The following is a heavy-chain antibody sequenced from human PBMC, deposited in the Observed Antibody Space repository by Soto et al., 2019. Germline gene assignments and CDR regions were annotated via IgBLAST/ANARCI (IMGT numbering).Heavy chain of an antibody. CDR1: GFTFSSYS. CDR2: ISSSSSYI. CDR3: ARGGQYYYGSGSNYYYYYMDV. V-gene: IGHV3-21*01. Sequence: GGSLRLSCAASGFTFSSYSMNWVRQAPGKGLEWVSSISSSSSYIYYTDSVKGRLTIPRDNAKNSLYLQMNSLRAVDTAVYYCARGGQYYYGSGSNYYYYYMDVWGKGTTVTVSS. J-gene: IGHJ6*03. D-gene: IGHD3-10*01.